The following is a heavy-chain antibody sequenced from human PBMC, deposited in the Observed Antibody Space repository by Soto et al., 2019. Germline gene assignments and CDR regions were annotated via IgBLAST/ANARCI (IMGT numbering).Heavy chain of an antibody. V-gene: IGHV3-23*01. CDR2: MSGSCGIT. Sequence: EVQLLESGGGLVQPGGSLRLSCAASGFTFSSSAMSWVRQAPGKGLEWVSVMSGSCGITYYADSVKGRFTVSRDISKHPLYLTRNSLRAENMVIYYCSGLVRYWDQGNMVTFSS. CDR1: GFTFSSSA. J-gene: IGHJ4*02. CDR3: SGLVRY. D-gene: IGHD6-13*01.